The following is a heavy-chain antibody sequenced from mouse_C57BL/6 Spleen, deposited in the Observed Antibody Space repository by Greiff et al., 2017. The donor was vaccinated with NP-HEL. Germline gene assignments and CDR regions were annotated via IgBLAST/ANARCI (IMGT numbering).Heavy chain of an antibody. CDR2: INPSTGGT. CDR1: GYSFTGYY. J-gene: IGHJ3*01. V-gene: IGHV1-42*01. D-gene: IGHD2-4*01. CDR3: ARDDYDVAWFAY. Sequence: VQLKQSGPELVKPGASVKISCKASGYSFTGYYMNWVKQSPEKSLEWIGEINPSTGGTTYNQKFKAKATLTVDKSSSTAYMQLKSLTSEDSAVYYCARDDYDVAWFAYWGQGTLVTVSA.